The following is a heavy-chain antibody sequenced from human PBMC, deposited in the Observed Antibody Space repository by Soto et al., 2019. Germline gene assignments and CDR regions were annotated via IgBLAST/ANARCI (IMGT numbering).Heavy chain of an antibody. D-gene: IGHD2-2*01. CDR3: AKGRGYCSSTSCYVGSDY. CDR2: ISGSGGST. J-gene: IGHJ4*02. CDR1: GFTFSSYA. V-gene: IGHV3-23*01. Sequence: EVQLLESGGGLVQPGGSLRLSCAASGFTFSSYAMSWVRQAPGKGLEWVSAISGSGGSTYYADSVKGRFTISRDNSKKTLSLHLNSLRAEDTAVYYCAKGRGYCSSTSCYVGSDYWGQGALVTVSS.